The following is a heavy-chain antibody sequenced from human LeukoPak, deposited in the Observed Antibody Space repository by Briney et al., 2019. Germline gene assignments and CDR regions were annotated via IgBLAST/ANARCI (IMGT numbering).Heavy chain of an antibody. D-gene: IGHD2/OR15-2a*01. Sequence: SVKVSCKASGGTFSSYAISWVRQAPGQGLEWMGRIIPIFGIANYAQKFQGRVTITADKSTSTAYMELSSLRSEGTAVYYCARDRTSTPWLFDYWGQGTLVTVSS. CDR1: GGTFSSYA. CDR2: IIPIFGIA. CDR3: ARDRTSTPWLFDY. J-gene: IGHJ4*02. V-gene: IGHV1-69*04.